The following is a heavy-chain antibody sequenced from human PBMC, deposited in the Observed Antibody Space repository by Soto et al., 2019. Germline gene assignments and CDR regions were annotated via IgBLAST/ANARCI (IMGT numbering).Heavy chain of an antibody. Sequence: ASVNVSFKGSGYTFTGYYIHLLRQSPGQGLEWMGWINPNSGVTNYAQNFHGSVTMTRDTSIRTAYMELSRLRSDETAVYYCARRLRCYYAMEVRGPRTTVTLSS. J-gene: IGHJ6*02. V-gene: IGHV1-2*02. CDR3: ARRLRCYYAMEV. CDR1: GYTFTGYY. CDR2: INPNSGVT. D-gene: IGHD3-16*01.